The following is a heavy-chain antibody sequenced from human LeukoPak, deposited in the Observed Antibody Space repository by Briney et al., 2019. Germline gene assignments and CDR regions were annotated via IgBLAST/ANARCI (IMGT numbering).Heavy chain of an antibody. Sequence: PGRSLRLSCAASGFTFDDFAMHWVRQAPGKGLEWVSGISWNSGSIGYADSVKGRFTISGDNAKNSLYLQMNSLRAEDTALYYCAKGEVALYYYMDVWGKGTTVTVSS. D-gene: IGHD5-24*01. J-gene: IGHJ6*03. CDR3: AKGEVALYYYMDV. CDR2: ISWNSGSI. CDR1: GFTFDDFA. V-gene: IGHV3-9*01.